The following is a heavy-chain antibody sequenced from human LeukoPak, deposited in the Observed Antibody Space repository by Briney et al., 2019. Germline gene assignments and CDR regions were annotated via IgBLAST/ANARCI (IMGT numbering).Heavy chain of an antibody. CDR3: ASGVSSGYYGYFDY. CDR2: IRSKANSYAT. CDR1: GFTFSSSA. J-gene: IGHJ4*02. Sequence: GGSLRLSCAASGFTFSSSAMHWVRQASGKGLEWVGRIRSKANSYATAYAASVKGRFTISRDDSKNTAYLQMNSLKTEDTAVYYCASGVSSGYYGYFDYWGQGTLVTVSS. D-gene: IGHD3-22*01. V-gene: IGHV3-73*01.